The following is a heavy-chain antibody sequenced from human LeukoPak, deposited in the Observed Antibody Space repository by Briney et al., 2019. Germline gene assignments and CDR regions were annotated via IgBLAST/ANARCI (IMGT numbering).Heavy chain of an antibody. Sequence: PSETPSLTCTVSGGSISSYYWSWIRQPAGKGLEWIGRILTSGSTNYNPSHKSRVTMSVDTSKNQFSLKLSSVTAADMAVYYCAATAAGSKHFDYWGQGSLVTVSS. J-gene: IGHJ4*02. CDR1: GGSISSYY. CDR3: AATAAGSKHFDY. CDR2: ILTSGST. V-gene: IGHV4-4*07. D-gene: IGHD6-13*01.